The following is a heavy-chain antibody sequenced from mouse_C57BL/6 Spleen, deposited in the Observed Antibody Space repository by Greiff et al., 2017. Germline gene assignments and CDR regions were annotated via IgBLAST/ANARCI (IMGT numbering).Heavy chain of an antibody. CDR3: ARGYGYYAMDY. D-gene: IGHD1-2*01. Sequence: QVQLQQSGAELVKPGASVKMSCKASGYTFTSYWITWVKQRPGQGLEWIGDIYPGSGSTNYNEKFKSKATLTVDTSSSTAYMQLSSLTSEDSAVYYCARGYGYYAMDYWGQGTSVTVSS. CDR1: GYTFTSYW. CDR2: IYPGSGST. V-gene: IGHV1-55*01. J-gene: IGHJ4*01.